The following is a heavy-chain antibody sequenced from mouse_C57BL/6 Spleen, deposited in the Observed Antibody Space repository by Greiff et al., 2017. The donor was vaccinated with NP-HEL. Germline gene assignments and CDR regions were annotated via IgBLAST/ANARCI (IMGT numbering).Heavy chain of an antibody. CDR1: GFSLTSYG. D-gene: IGHD3-2*02. J-gene: IGHJ3*01. CDR2: IWSGGST. V-gene: IGHV2-4*01. Sequence: QVQLKQSGPGLVQPSQSLSITCTVSGFSLTSYGVHWVRQPPGKGLEWLGVIWSGGSTDYNAAFISRLSISKDNSKSQVFFKMNSLQADDTAIYYCATDSSGPAWFAYWGQGTLVTVSA. CDR3: ATDSSGPAWFAY.